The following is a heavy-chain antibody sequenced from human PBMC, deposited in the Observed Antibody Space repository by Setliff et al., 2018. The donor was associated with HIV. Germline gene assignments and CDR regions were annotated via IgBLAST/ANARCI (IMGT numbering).Heavy chain of an antibody. CDR3: AREGDDYKDETGYFQH. Sequence: ASVKVSCKASGYTFTSYYIHWVRQAPGQGLEWMGVIHPSGGSTSYAQSFQDRVTMTRDTSTSTVYMELSSLRSEDTAVYYCAREGDDYKDETGYFQHWGQGTLVTVSS. J-gene: IGHJ1*01. V-gene: IGHV1-46*01. CDR2: IHPSGGST. CDR1: GYTFTSYY. D-gene: IGHD4-4*01.